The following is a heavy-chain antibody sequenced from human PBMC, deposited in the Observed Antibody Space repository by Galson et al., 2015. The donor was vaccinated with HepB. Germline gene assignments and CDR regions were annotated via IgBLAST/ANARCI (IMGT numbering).Heavy chain of an antibody. CDR2: FDPEGGET. Sequence: SVKVSCKVSGYTLTELSMHWVRQAPGKGLEWMGGFDPEGGETIYAQKFQGRVTMTEDTSTDTAYMELSSLRSEDTAVYYCATDVSVPHGAFDIWGQGTMVTVSS. CDR1: GYTLTELS. V-gene: IGHV1-24*01. J-gene: IGHJ3*02. D-gene: IGHD2-2*01. CDR3: ATDVSVPHGAFDI.